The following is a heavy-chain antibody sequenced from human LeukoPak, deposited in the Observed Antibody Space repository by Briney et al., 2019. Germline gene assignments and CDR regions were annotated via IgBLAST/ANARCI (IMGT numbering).Heavy chain of an antibody. J-gene: IGHJ4*02. CDR1: GGSFTNYY. CDR3: ARERVDYVWGNYRYWDY. V-gene: IGHV4-4*07. D-gene: IGHD3-16*02. Sequence: SETLSLTRTVCGGSFTNYYWCWLRLPAGAGLAWPGIINTKGSTSSNPSLKSPVIMSVDTSKNQFSLKLTSVTGADTAVYYCARERVDYVWGNYRYWDYWGQGILVTVSS. CDR2: INTKGST.